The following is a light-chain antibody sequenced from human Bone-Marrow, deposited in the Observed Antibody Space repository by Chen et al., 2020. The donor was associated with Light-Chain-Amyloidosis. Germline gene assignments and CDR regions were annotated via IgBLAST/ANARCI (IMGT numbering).Light chain of an antibody. CDR1: QSVRSSS. V-gene: IGKV3-20*01. CDR3: QQYGSSPST. J-gene: IGKJ4*01. Sequence: EIVLTQSPGTLSLSPGERATLSCRASQSVRSSSVAWYQQKFGQAPRLLMYSVSNRATGIPDRFSGSGSGTDFTLTISRLEPEDFAVYYCQQYGSSPSTFGGGIKVEIK. CDR2: SVS.